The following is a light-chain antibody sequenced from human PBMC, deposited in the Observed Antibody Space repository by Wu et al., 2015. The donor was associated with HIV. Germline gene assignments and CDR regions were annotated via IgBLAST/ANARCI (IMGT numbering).Light chain of an antibody. CDR1: QSVSSY. Sequence: EIVLTQSPGTLSLSPGERVTLSCRASQSVSSYLAWYQQKPGQAPRLLIYGVSSRATGIPDRFSGSRSGTDFTLTISRLEPEDFAVYYCQHYGSSPGTFGQGTKVEIK. CDR3: QHYGSSPGT. V-gene: IGKV3-20*01. J-gene: IGKJ1*01. CDR2: GVS.